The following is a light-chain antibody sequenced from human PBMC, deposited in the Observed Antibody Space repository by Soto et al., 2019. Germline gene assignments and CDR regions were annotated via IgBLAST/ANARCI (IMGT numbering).Light chain of an antibody. V-gene: IGLV1-40*01. J-gene: IGLJ1*01. CDR2: GNS. CDR3: QSYDNSLSGFYV. Sequence: QSVLTQPPSVSGAPGQGVTISCTGSSSNIGAGYDVHWYQQLPGTAPKLLIYGNSNRPSGVPDRFSGSKSGTSASLDITGLQADDEADYYCQSYDNSLSGFYVFGTGTKVPVL. CDR1: SSNIGAGYD.